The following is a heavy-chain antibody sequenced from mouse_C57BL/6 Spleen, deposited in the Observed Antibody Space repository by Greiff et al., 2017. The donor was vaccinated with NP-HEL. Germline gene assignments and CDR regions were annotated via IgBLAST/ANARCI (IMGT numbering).Heavy chain of an antibody. V-gene: IGHV1-4*01. CDR2: INPSSGYT. J-gene: IGHJ2*01. CDR1: GYTFTSYT. CDR3: ARCDYDDFYYFDY. D-gene: IGHD2-4*01. Sequence: QVQLQQSGAELARPGASVKMSCKASGYTFTSYTMHWVKQRPGQGLEWFGYINPSSGYTKYNQKFKDKATLTADKSSSTAYMQLSSLTSEDSAVYYCARCDYDDFYYFDYWGQDTTLTVSS.